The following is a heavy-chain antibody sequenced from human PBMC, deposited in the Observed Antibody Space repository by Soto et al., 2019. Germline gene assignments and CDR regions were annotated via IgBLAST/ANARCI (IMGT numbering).Heavy chain of an antibody. Sequence: SETLSLTCAVYGGSFSGYYWSWIRQPPGKGLEWIGEINHSGSTNYNPSLKSRVTISVDTSKNQFSLKLSSVTAADTAVYYCARGRGYGDIEMGYWGQGTLVTVSS. J-gene: IGHJ4*02. CDR1: GGSFSGYY. CDR3: ARGRGYGDIEMGY. CDR2: INHSGST. V-gene: IGHV4-34*01. D-gene: IGHD2-21*02.